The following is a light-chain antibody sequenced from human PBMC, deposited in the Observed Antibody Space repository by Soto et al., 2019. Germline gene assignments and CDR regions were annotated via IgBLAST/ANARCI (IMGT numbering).Light chain of an antibody. CDR3: QQYGSSPT. CDR1: QSVDSRY. CDR2: GAS. V-gene: IGKV3-20*01. Sequence: EIVLTQSPGTLSLSPGERATLSCWASQSVDSRYLAWYQQKPGQAPRLLIYGASRRAPGIPERFSGSGSGTDFTLTINRLEPEDFAVYYCQQYGSSPTFGLGTKV. J-gene: IGKJ1*01.